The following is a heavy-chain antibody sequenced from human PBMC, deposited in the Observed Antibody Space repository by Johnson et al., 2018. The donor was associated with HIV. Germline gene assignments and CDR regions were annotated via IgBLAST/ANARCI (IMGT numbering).Heavy chain of an antibody. Sequence: QVQLVESGGGVVQSGRSLRLSCAASGFIFSSYAMHCVRQAPGKGLEWVAGISYDGSNKYYGDSVKGRFTISRDTSKNTLSLQMNSLRGDDTAVYYCSRPRELGVALGDSFADWGQGTMLLVSS. J-gene: IGHJ3*01. CDR2: ISYDGSNK. D-gene: IGHD7-27*01. CDR3: SRPRELGVALGDSFAD. V-gene: IGHV3-30*04. CDR1: GFIFSSYA.